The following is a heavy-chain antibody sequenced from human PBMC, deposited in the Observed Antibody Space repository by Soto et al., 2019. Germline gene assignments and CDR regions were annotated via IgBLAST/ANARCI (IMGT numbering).Heavy chain of an antibody. CDR2: IWYDGSNK. J-gene: IGHJ4*02. V-gene: IGHV3-33*01. Sequence: GGSLRLSCAASGFTFSSYGMHWVRQAPGKGLEWVAVIWYDGSNKYYADSVKGRFTISRDNSKNTLYLQMNSLRAEDTAVYYCARGTYYYDSSGYYWEFDYWGQGTLVTVSS. D-gene: IGHD3-22*01. CDR1: GFTFSSYG. CDR3: ARGTYYYDSSGYYWEFDY.